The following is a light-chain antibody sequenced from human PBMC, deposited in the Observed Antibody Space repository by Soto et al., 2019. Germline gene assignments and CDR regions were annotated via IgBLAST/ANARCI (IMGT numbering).Light chain of an antibody. CDR2: SNN. CDR3: AAWDDSLNGFYV. Sequence: QSALTQPPSASGTPGQRVTISCSGSSSNIGSNTVNWYQQLPRTAPKLLIYSNNQRPSRVPDRFSGSKSGTSASLAISGLQSEDEADYYCAAWDDSLNGFYVFGTGTKVTV. J-gene: IGLJ1*01. V-gene: IGLV1-44*01. CDR1: SSNIGSNT.